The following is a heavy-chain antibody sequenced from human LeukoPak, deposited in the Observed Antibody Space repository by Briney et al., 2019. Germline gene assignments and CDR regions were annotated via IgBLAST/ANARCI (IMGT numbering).Heavy chain of an antibody. CDR1: GFTLSSYE. J-gene: IGHJ5*02. V-gene: IGHV3-48*03. Sequence: GGSLRLSCAASGFTLSSYEMNWVRQAPGKGLEWVSYISDSGTSIKYADSVKGRFTISRDNAKNSLYLQMNSLRAEDTAVYYCVRDHSGWSLDPWGQGTLVTVSS. CDR3: VRDHSGWSLDP. D-gene: IGHD6-19*01. CDR2: ISDSGTSI.